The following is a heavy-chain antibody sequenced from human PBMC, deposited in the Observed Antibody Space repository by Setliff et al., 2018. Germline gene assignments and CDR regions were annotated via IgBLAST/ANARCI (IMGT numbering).Heavy chain of an antibody. D-gene: IGHD2-21*01. Sequence: SETLSLTCTVSGGSISSMSYYWGWIRQPPGKGLEWLGNIFHSGSTYYNPTLNSRVTMSVDTSKNLVSLKLHSVTAADTAVYYCTKEYVVISFVANTHSHYGMDVWGQGTTVTVSS. CDR2: IFHSGST. J-gene: IGHJ6*02. V-gene: IGHV4-39*07. CDR1: GGSISSMSYY. CDR3: TKEYVVISFVANTHSHYGMDV.